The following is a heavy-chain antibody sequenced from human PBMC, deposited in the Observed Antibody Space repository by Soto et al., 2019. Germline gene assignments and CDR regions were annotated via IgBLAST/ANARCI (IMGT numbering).Heavy chain of an antibody. CDR1: GGSFSGYY. V-gene: IGHV4-34*01. J-gene: IGHJ6*02. CDR3: ARDKRAAAGTSPRYYYYGMDV. Sequence: PLETLSLTCAVYGGSFSGYYWSWIRQPPGKGLEWIGEINHSGSTNYNPSLKSRVTISVDTSKNQFSLKLSSVTAADTAVYYCARDKRAAAGTSPRYYYYGMDVWGQGTTVTVSS. CDR2: INHSGST. D-gene: IGHD6-13*01.